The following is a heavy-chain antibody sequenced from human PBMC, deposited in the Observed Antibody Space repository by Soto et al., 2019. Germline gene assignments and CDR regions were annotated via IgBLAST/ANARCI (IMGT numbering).Heavy chain of an antibody. CDR2: IHYSGTT. D-gene: IGHD3-10*01. V-gene: IGHV4-59*11. Sequence: QVQLQESGPGLVKPSETLSLTCTVSGGSMSGHYWSWIRQSPGKGLEWIAYIHYSGTTKYNPSLNSRLTISADTSNNQFSLTLYSVTAADTAVYYCVRTLSSGRQDSWGQGTLVTVAS. CDR3: VRTLSSGRQDS. J-gene: IGHJ1*01. CDR1: GGSMSGHY.